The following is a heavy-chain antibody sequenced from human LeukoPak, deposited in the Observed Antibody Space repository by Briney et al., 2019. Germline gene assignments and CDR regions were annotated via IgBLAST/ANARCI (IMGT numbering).Heavy chain of an antibody. Sequence: PSETLSLTCTVSGGSISSGSYYWSWIRQPAGKGLEWIGRIYTSGSTNYNPSLKSRVTISVDTSKNQFSLKLSSVTAADPAVYYCARDLWMGATYWFDPWGQGTLVSVSS. CDR3: ARDLWMGATYWFDP. CDR1: GGSISSGSYY. V-gene: IGHV4-61*02. D-gene: IGHD1-26*01. CDR2: IYTSGST. J-gene: IGHJ5*02.